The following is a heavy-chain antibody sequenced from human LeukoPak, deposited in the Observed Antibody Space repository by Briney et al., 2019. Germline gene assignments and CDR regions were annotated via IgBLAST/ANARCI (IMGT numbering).Heavy chain of an antibody. J-gene: IGHJ4*02. CDR2: ISWNSGSI. V-gene: IGHV3-9*01. CDR3: AKDCCRSGSLGPHDY. Sequence: GGSLRLSCAASGFTFDDYAMHWVRQAPGKGLEWVSGISWNSGSIGYADSVKGRFTISRDNAKNSPYLQMNSLRAEDTALYYCAKDCCRSGSLGPHDYWGQGTLVTVSS. CDR1: GFTFDDYA. D-gene: IGHD1-26*01.